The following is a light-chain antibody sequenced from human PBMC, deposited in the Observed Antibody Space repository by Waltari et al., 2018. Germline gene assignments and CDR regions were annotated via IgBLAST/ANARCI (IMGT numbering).Light chain of an antibody. CDR1: RLGDKY. CDR2: QDN. V-gene: IGLV3-1*01. Sequence: SYELTQPPSVSMSPGQTASITCSGNRLGDKYTAWYQQKAGQSPVLLIYQDNKRPSGIHERVSGSNSCNTATLTITGTQTMDEADYYCQAWDKSSVIFGGGTKLTVL. J-gene: IGLJ2*01. CDR3: QAWDKSSVI.